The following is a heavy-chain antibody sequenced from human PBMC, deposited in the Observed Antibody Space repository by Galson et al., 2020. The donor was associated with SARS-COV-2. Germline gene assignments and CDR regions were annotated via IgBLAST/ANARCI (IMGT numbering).Heavy chain of an antibody. J-gene: IGHJ6*03. Sequence: GESLKISCTVSGVTSGDFAVSWVRQAPGKGLEWVSFIKRKSDGGSREYAAPVEGRFIISRDEFESIVYLQMNSLKIEDTGVYYCVSGGSSDVDMDVWGKGTTVTVSS. CDR2: IKRKSDGGSR. V-gene: IGHV3-49*04. CDR3: VSGGSSDVDMDV. CDR1: GVTSGDFA. D-gene: IGHD3-10*01.